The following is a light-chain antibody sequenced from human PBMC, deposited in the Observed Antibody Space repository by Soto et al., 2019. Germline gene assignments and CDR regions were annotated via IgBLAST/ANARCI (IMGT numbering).Light chain of an antibody. J-gene: IGLJ2*01. CDR2: RNN. Sequence: QSVLTQPPSASGTPGQRVTISCSGSSSNIGSNSVYWYQQLPGTAPKPLIYRNNQRPSGVPDRFSGSKSGTSTSLAISGLGSEDEADYYCAAWNDSLSGLVFGGGTKLTVL. CDR3: AAWNDSLSGLV. V-gene: IGLV1-47*01. CDR1: SSNIGSNS.